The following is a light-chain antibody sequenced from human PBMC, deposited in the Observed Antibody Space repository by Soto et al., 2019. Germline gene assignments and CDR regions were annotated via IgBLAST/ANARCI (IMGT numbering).Light chain of an antibody. V-gene: IGLV1-47*01. CDR1: SSNIGRHD. J-gene: IGLJ2*01. CDR3: QSYDSSLSGSV. Sequence: QSVLTQPPSASGTPGQRVTISCSGSSSNIGRHDVYWYQHLPGTAPKVLIYRDNQRPSGVPDRFSGSKSGTSASLAITGLQAEDEADYYCQSYDSSLSGSVFGGGTKLTVL. CDR2: RDN.